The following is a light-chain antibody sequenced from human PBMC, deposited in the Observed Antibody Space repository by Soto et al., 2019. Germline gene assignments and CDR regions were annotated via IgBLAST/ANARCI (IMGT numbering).Light chain of an antibody. CDR3: QQYNSYWT. Sequence: DIQMTQSPSTLSASVGDRVTITCRASQSISSWLAWYQQKPGKAPKLLIYDASSLESGVPSRFSGSGSGTEFTLTIRSRQPDDFATYYCQQYNSYWTFGQGTKVEIK. J-gene: IGKJ1*01. CDR2: DAS. V-gene: IGKV1-5*01. CDR1: QSISSW.